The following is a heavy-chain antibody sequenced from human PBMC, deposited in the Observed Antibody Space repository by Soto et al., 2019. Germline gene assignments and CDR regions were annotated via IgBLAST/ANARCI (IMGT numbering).Heavy chain of an antibody. D-gene: IGHD2-2*01. CDR1: GYSFTSYW. CDR2: IRPSDSYT. J-gene: IGHJ6*02. Sequence: GESLKISCKGSGYSFTSYWITWVRQMPGKGLEWMGRIRPSDSYTNYSPSFQDHVTISADKSISTAYLQWSILKASDTAMYYCAIIVVVPAASYYGMDVWGQGTTVTVSS. CDR3: AIIVVVPAASYYGMDV. V-gene: IGHV5-10-1*01.